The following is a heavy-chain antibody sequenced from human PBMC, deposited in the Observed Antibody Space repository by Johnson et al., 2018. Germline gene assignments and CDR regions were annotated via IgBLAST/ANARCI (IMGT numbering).Heavy chain of an antibody. CDR2: IRSKAYGGTT. CDR1: GFTFGDYA. CDR3: TRAPITIFGILPYAFDI. D-gene: IGHD3-3*01. J-gene: IGHJ3*02. Sequence: EVQLLETGGGLVKPGRSLRLSCTASGFTFGDYAMSWFRQAPGKGLEWVGLIRSKAYGGTTEYAASVKNRFTISRDDSRSIAYLQMNSLKTADTAVYYCTRAPITIFGILPYAFDIWGQGTMVTVSS. V-gene: IGHV3-49*05.